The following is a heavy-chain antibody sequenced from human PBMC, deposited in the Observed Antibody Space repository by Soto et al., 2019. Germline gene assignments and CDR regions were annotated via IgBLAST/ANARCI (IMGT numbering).Heavy chain of an antibody. CDR2: TYYRSKWYN. CDR3: ARDRSSPAYYYYYGMDV. D-gene: IGHD6-13*01. Sequence: SQTLSLTCAISGDSVSSSSAAWNWIRQSPSRGLEWLGRTYYRSKWYNDYAVSVKSRITINPNTSKNQFSLQLNSVTPEDTAVYYCARDRSSPAYYYYYGMDVWGQGTTVTVS. CDR1: GDSVSSSSAA. V-gene: IGHV6-1*01. J-gene: IGHJ6*02.